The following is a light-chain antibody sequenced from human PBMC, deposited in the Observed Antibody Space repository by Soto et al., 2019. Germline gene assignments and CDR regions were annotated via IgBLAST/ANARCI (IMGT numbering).Light chain of an antibody. V-gene: IGKV3-20*01. CDR3: QQYGNGNSPRYS. J-gene: IGKJ2*03. CDR2: GTS. Sequence: ELVLTQSPGTLSLSLGDRATLSCRASQSVSSNYLAWYQQKPGQAPRLLIYGTSSRATGIPDRFSGSGSGTDFTLSISRLEPEDVAVYYCQQYGNGNSPRYSFGQGTRLEIK. CDR1: QSVSSNY.